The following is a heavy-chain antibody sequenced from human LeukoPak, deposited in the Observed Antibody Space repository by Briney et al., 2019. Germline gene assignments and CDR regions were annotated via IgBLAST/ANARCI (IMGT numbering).Heavy chain of an antibody. V-gene: IGHV4-59*01. Sequence: SETLSLTCTVSGGSISIFYWSWIRQPPGKGLEWIGDIYYSGTTNYNPSLKSRVTISLDTSKNQFSLRLSSVTAADTAVYYCARIDAVAATPTSFDYWGQGTLVTVSS. J-gene: IGHJ4*02. CDR3: ARIDAVAATPTSFDY. CDR1: GGSISIFY. D-gene: IGHD6-19*01. CDR2: IYYSGTT.